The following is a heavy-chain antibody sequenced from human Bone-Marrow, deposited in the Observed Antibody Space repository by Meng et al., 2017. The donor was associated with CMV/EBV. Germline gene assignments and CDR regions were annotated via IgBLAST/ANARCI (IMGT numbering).Heavy chain of an antibody. V-gene: IGHV3-21*01. J-gene: IGHJ6*01. CDR2: ISSSSSYI. CDR3: ARDRQYQLLYLPYYGMDV. D-gene: IGHD2-2*02. CDR1: EFTFSSYS. Sequence: GGSLRLSCAASEFTFSSYSMNWVRQAPGKGLEWVSSISSSSSYIYYADSVKGRFTISRDTAQNSLYLQMNSLRAEDTAVYYCARDRQYQLLYLPYYGMDVWGQGPTVTVSS.